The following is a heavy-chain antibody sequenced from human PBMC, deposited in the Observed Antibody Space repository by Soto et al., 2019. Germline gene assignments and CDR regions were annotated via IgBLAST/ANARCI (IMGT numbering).Heavy chain of an antibody. D-gene: IGHD4-17*01. CDR2: IYWDDDK. Sequence: QITLKESGPMRVKPTQTLALTCTFSGFSLTTSGVGVGWIRQPPGKALEWLAFIYWDDDKRYSPSLKSRLSIPKEPPKNGVVPIMTDMAPAETATYYCAHRRPPYGDWGGGDFDYWGQGTLVTVSS. V-gene: IGHV2-5*02. CDR3: AHRRPPYGDWGGGDFDY. CDR1: GFSLTTSGVG. J-gene: IGHJ4*02.